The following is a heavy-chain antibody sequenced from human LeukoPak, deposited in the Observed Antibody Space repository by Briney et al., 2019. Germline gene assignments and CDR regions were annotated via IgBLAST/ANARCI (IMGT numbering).Heavy chain of an antibody. J-gene: IGHJ4*02. CDR3: ASRYRGSGYYPYYFDY. Sequence: PSETLSLTCAVYGGSFSGYYWSWIRQPPGKGLECIGEINHSGSTNYDPSLKSRVTISVDTSKNQFSLKLSSVPAADTAVYYCASRYRGSGYYPYYFDYWGQGTLVTVSS. V-gene: IGHV4-34*01. D-gene: IGHD3-22*01. CDR1: GGSFSGYY. CDR2: INHSGST.